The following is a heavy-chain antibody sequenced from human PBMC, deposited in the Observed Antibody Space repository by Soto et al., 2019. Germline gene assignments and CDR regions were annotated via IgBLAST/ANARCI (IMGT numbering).Heavy chain of an antibody. J-gene: IGHJ6*02. CDR2: VHHSWGS. D-gene: IGHD3-10*01. V-gene: IGHV4-59*08. Sequence: QVQLQESGPGLVKPSETMSLSCTVSGGSISSYYWSWFRQSPGKRMEWIGYVHHSWGSSYNPSLPXXVXXPLDTSKSQFSRKVTAVTATDTAVYYCARQGFGPLHGLVDVWGQGTTVTVSS. CDR3: ARQGFGPLHGLVDV. CDR1: GGSISSYY.